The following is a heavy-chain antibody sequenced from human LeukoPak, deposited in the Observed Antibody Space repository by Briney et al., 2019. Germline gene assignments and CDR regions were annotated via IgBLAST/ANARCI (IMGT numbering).Heavy chain of an antibody. Sequence: GGSLRLSCAASGFTFSSYAMSWVRQAPGKGLEWVSAISGSGGSTYYADSVKGRFTISRDNSKNTLYLQMNSLRAEDTAVYYCAKGANRDVGYSSSWAPSRDYYYYMDVWGKGTTVTVSS. D-gene: IGHD6-13*01. V-gene: IGHV3-23*01. CDR2: ISGSGGST. CDR1: GFTFSSYA. CDR3: AKGANRDVGYSSSWAPSRDYYYYMDV. J-gene: IGHJ6*03.